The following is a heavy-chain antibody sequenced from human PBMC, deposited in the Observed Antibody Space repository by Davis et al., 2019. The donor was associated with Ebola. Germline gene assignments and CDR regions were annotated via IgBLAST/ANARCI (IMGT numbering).Heavy chain of an antibody. D-gene: IGHD3-16*01. V-gene: IGHV4-61*01. CDR1: GGSVSSGSYY. Sequence: MPSETLSLTCTVSGGSVSSGSYYWSWIRQPPGKGLEWIGYIYYSGSTNYNPSLKSRVTISVDTSKNQFSLKLSSVTAAGTAVYYCARGLGGDFDYWGQGTLVTVSS. J-gene: IGHJ4*02. CDR2: IYYSGST. CDR3: ARGLGGDFDY.